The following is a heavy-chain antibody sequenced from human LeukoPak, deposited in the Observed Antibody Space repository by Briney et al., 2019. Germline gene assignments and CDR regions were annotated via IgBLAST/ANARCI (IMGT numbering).Heavy chain of an antibody. CDR2: INHSGST. V-gene: IGHV4-34*01. Sequence: PSETLSLTCAVYGGSFSGYYWSWLRQPPGKGLEWIGEINHSGSTNYNPSLKSRVTISVDTSKNQFSLKLSSVTAADTAVYYCARVQVTKAHNWFDPWGQGTLVTVSS. J-gene: IGHJ5*02. CDR3: ARVQVTKAHNWFDP. CDR1: GGSFSGYY.